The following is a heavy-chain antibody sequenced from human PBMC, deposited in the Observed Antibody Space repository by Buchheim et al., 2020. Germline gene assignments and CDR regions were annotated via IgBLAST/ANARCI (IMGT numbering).Heavy chain of an antibody. D-gene: IGHD2-2*01. Sequence: EVQLLESGGGLVQPGGSLRLSCAASGFTFSSYAMSWVRQAPGKGLEWVSAISGSGGSTYYADSVKGRFTISRDNSKNTLYLPMNSLRAEDTAVYYCAKDAQDIVVVPAALPWDYYYGMDVWGQGTT. CDR1: GFTFSSYA. J-gene: IGHJ6*02. CDR2: ISGSGGST. CDR3: AKDAQDIVVVPAALPWDYYYGMDV. V-gene: IGHV3-23*01.